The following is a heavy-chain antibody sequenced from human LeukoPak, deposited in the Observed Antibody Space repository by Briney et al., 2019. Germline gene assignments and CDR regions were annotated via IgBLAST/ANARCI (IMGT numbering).Heavy chain of an antibody. D-gene: IGHD1-14*01. J-gene: IGHJ4*02. CDR1: GFTLSSYV. CDR3: ANRRNYASDY. Sequence: GESLRLSCSASGFTLSSYVMSWVRQAPGKGLEWVSTLTNSGGTTYYADSVKGRFTISRDNSKNALYLQMNSLRDEDTAIYYCANRRNYASDYWGQGTLVTVSS. CDR2: LTNSGGTT. V-gene: IGHV3-23*01.